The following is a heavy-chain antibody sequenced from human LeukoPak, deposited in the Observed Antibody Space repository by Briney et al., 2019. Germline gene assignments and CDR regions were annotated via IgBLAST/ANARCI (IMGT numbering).Heavy chain of an antibody. CDR1: GHTFTGYY. Sequence: ASVKVSCKASGHTFTGYYMHWVRQAPGQGLEWMGWINPNSGGTNYAQKFRGRVTMTRDTSISTAYMELSRLRSDDTAVYYCARESADYYDSSGYYYLVYYFDYWGQGTLVTVSS. D-gene: IGHD3-22*01. J-gene: IGHJ4*02. V-gene: IGHV1-2*02. CDR2: INPNSGGT. CDR3: ARESADYYDSSGYYYLVYYFDY.